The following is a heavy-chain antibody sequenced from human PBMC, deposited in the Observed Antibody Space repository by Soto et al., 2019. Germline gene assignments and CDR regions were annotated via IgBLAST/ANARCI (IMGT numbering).Heavy chain of an antibody. D-gene: IGHD3-9*01. V-gene: IGHV4-39*01. J-gene: IGHJ4*02. CDR3: ARREAYYDILTGYDNGLDY. CDR1: GGSISSSSYY. Sequence: SETLSLTCTVSGGSISSSSYYWGWIRQPPGKGLEWIGSIYYSGSTYYNPSLKSRVTISVDTSKNQFSLKLSSVTAADTAVYYCARREAYYDILTGYDNGLDYWGQGTLVTVSS. CDR2: IYYSGST.